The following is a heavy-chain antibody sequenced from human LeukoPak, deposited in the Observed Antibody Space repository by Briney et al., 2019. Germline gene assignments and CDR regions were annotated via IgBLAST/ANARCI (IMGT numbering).Heavy chain of an antibody. CDR2: IWYDGSNK. Sequence: PGRSLRLSCAASGFTFSSYGMHWVRQAPGKGLEWVAVIWYDGSNKYYTDSAKGRFTITRDNSKNTLYLQMNSLRAEDTAVYYCARAGYCSGGSCYGIDYWGQGTLVTVSS. CDR1: GFTFSSYG. V-gene: IGHV3-33*01. D-gene: IGHD2-15*01. CDR3: ARAGYCSGGSCYGIDY. J-gene: IGHJ4*02.